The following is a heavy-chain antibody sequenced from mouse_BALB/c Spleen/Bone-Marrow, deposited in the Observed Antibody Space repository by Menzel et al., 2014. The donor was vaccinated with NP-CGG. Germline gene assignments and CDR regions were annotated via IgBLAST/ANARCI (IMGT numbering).Heavy chain of an antibody. CDR3: GSRGNYDEGRY. Sequence: EVKLVESGPELVKPGASVKISCKASGYSFTGYFMNWVKQSHGKSLEWIGRINPYNGDTFYNQKFKGKATLTVDKSSSTAHMELLSLASEDSAVYYCGSRGNYDEGRYWGQGTSVTVSS. CDR2: INPYNGDT. J-gene: IGHJ4*01. D-gene: IGHD2-1*01. V-gene: IGHV1-20*02. CDR1: GYSFTGYF.